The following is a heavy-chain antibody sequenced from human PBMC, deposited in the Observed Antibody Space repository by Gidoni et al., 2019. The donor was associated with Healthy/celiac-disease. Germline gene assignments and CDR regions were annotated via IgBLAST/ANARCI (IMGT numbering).Heavy chain of an antibody. J-gene: IGHJ4*02. CDR3: AKSSLSHYGDVLRFLGDYFDY. CDR2: ISGSGGST. Sequence: EVQLLESGGGLVQPGGSLRLSCAASGFTFSSYAMSWVRPAPGKGLEWVSAISGSGGSTYYADSVKGRFTISRDNSKNTLYLQMNSLRAEDTAVYYCAKSSLSHYGDVLRFLGDYFDYWGQGTLVTVSS. CDR1: GFTFSSYA. V-gene: IGHV3-23*01. D-gene: IGHD3-3*01.